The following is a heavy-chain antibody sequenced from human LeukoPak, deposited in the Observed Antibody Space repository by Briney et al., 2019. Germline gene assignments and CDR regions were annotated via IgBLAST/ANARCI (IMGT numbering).Heavy chain of an antibody. CDR1: GFTFSDYE. D-gene: IGHD3-10*01. CDR3: ARAQTMLRGFYDAFDI. J-gene: IGHJ3*02. CDR2: ISTAGSTK. V-gene: IGHV3-48*03. Sequence: GGSLRLSCAASGFTFSDYEMNWVRQAPGKGLEWISYISTAGSTKYYAESVKGRFTISRDNAKNSLYLQMNSLRAEDTALYYCARAQTMLRGFYDAFDIWGQGTMVTVSS.